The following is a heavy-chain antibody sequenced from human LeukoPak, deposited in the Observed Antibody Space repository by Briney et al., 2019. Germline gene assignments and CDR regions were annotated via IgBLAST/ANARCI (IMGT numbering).Heavy chain of an antibody. V-gene: IGHV3-15*01. J-gene: IGHJ4*02. Sequence: NTGGSLRLSCAASGFTFSNAWMSWVRQAPGKGLEWVGRIKSKTDGGTTDYAAPVKGRFTISRDDSKNTLYLQMNSLKTEDTAVYYCTTGAVITFGGVISQDPGNDYWGQGTLVTVSS. CDR2: IKSKTDGGTT. CDR3: TTGAVITFGGVISQDPGNDY. CDR1: GFTFSNAW. D-gene: IGHD3-16*02.